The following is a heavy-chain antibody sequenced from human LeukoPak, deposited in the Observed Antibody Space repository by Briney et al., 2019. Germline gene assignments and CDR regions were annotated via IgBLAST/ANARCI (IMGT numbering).Heavy chain of an antibody. Sequence: PGGSLRLSCAASGFTFSSYGMHWVRQALGKGLEWVAVIWYEGSNKYYGDSVKGRFTISRDNSQNTLYLQMNSLRAEDTAVYYCARHPPGYSYGEPFDYWGQGTLVTVSS. D-gene: IGHD5-18*01. J-gene: IGHJ4*02. CDR1: GFTFSSYG. V-gene: IGHV3-33*08. CDR3: ARHPPGYSYGEPFDY. CDR2: IWYEGSNK.